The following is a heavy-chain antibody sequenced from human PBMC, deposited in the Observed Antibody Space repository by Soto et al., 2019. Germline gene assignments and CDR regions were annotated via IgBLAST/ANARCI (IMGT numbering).Heavy chain of an antibody. CDR2: IIPIFGTA. D-gene: IGHD3-3*01. CDR1: GGTFSSYA. CDR3: ASWTTPPTRRYYYGMDV. J-gene: IGHJ6*02. V-gene: IGHV1-69*13. Sequence: SVKVSCKASGGTFSSYAISWVRQAPGQGLEWMGGIIPIFGTANYAQKFQGRVTITADESTSTAYMELSSLRSEDTAVYYCASWTTPPTRRYYYGMDVWGQGTTVTVSS.